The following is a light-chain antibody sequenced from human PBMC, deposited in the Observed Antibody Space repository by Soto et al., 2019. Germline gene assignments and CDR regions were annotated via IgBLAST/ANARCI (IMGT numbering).Light chain of an antibody. Sequence: QSVLTQPPSASETPGQTVSISCSGSNSNIASNTVNWYQHLPGTAPKLLIYYNNQRPSGVPDRFSGSKSGTSASLAISGLQSEDEADYYCAAWDDSLSAYVFGTGTKVTVL. CDR1: NSNIASNT. CDR3: AAWDDSLSAYV. CDR2: YNN. J-gene: IGLJ1*01. V-gene: IGLV1-44*01.